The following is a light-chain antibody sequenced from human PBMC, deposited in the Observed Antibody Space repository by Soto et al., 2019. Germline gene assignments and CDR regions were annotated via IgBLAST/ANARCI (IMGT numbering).Light chain of an antibody. CDR1: SSDVGAYND. Sequence: QSALTQPPSASGSPGQSVTISCTGTSSDVGAYNDVSWYQQHAGKAPKLVIYEVTKRPSGVPDRFSGSKSANTASLTVSGLQAEDEADYYCSSFASSNTWVFGGGTKLTVL. CDR3: SSFASSNTWV. V-gene: IGLV2-8*01. J-gene: IGLJ3*02. CDR2: EVT.